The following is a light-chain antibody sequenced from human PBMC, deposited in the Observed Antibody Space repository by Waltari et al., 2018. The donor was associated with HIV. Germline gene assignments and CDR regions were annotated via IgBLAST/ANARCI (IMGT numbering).Light chain of an antibody. V-gene: IGKV4-1*01. CDR2: WAS. Sequence: VMTQSPDSLAVSLGERATINCKSSQSLFYSSNNKNYLAWYQQKPGQPPKLLIHWASTRSSGVPDRFSGSGSATEFTLTIRSLQAEDVAVYYCHQYFSTPQTFGQGTNVEVK. CDR1: QSLFYSSNNKNY. CDR3: HQYFSTPQT. J-gene: IGKJ1*01.